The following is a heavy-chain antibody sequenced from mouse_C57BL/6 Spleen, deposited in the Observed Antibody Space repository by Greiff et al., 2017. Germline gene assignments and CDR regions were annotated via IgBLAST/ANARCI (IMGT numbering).Heavy chain of an antibody. CDR2: IDPSTSYT. D-gene: IGHD2-5*01. J-gene: IGHJ4*01. CDR3: AREDSNYVCYAMDY. CDR1: GYTFTSYW. Sequence: QVQLQQPGAELVRPGTSVKLSCKASGYTFTSYWMHWVKQRPGQGLEWIGVIDPSTSYTNYNQKFKGKATLTVDKSSSTAYMQLSSLTSEDSAVXYCAREDSNYVCYAMDYWGQGTSVTVSS. V-gene: IGHV1-59*01.